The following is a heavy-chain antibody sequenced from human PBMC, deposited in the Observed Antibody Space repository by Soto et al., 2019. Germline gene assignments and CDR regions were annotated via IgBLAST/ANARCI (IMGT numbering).Heavy chain of an antibody. J-gene: IGHJ5*02. Sequence: ASVKVSCKASGGTFSSYAISWVRQAPGQGLEWMGGIIPIFGTANYAQKFQGRVTITADESTSTAYMELSSLRSEDTAVYYCARVHKNWQLAPGGWFDPWGQGTLVTVSS. D-gene: IGHD6-6*01. CDR2: IIPIFGTA. CDR1: GGTFSSYA. V-gene: IGHV1-69*13. CDR3: ARVHKNWQLAPGGWFDP.